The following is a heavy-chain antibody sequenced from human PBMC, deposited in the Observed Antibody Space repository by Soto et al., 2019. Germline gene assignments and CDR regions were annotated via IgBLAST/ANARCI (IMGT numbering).Heavy chain of an antibody. CDR3: ANCVTGTTLPDY. CDR2: ISYDGSNK. J-gene: IGHJ4*02. D-gene: IGHD1-20*01. V-gene: IGHV3-30*18. CDR1: GFTFSSYG. Sequence: GGSLRLSCAASGFTFSSYGMHWVRQAPGKGLEWVAVISYDGSNKYYADSVKGRFTISRDNSKNTLYLQMNSLRAEDTAVYYCANCVTGTTLPDYWGQGTLVTVSS.